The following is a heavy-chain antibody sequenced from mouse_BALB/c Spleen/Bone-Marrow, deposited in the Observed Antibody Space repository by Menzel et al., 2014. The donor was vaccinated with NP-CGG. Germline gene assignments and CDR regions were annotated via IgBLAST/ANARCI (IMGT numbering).Heavy chain of an antibody. V-gene: IGHV1-69*02. CDR2: IYPSDSYT. CDR1: GYTFTSYW. D-gene: IGHD2-10*02. Sequence: QVQLQQSGAELVRPGASVKVSCKASGYTFTSYWINWVKQRPGQGLEWIGNIYPSDSYTNYNQNFKDKATLTVDKSSSSAYMQLSSPTSEDSAVYYCTRQYGNYYAMDYWGQGTSVTVSS. CDR3: TRQYGNYYAMDY. J-gene: IGHJ4*01.